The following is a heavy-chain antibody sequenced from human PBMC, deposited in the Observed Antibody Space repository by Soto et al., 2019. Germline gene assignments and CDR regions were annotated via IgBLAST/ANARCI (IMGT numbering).Heavy chain of an antibody. D-gene: IGHD3-3*01. V-gene: IGHV3-21*01. CDR2: ISSSSSYI. CDR3: ARDSRRGDFWSGYYGAWFDP. Sequence: GGSLRLSCAASGFTFSSYSMNWVRQAPGKGLEWVSSISSSSSYIYYADSVKGRFTISRDNAKNSLYLQMNSLRAEDTAVYYCARDSRRGDFWSGYYGAWFDPWGQATLVTVSS. CDR1: GFTFSSYS. J-gene: IGHJ5*02.